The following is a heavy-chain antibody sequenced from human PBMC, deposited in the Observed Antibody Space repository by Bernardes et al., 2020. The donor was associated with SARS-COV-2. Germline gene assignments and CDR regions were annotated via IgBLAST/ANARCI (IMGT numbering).Heavy chain of an antibody. J-gene: IGHJ6*02. CDR1: GFIFSDHY. CDR3: ARVPYYYYYYGMDV. V-gene: IGHV3-72*01. Sequence: GGTLRLSCAASGFIFSDHYMDWVRQAPGKGLEWVGRTRNKANSYTTEYAASVKGRFTISRDDSKNSLYLQMNSLKTEDTAVYYCARVPYYYYYYGMDVWGQGTTVTVSS. CDR2: TRNKANSYTT.